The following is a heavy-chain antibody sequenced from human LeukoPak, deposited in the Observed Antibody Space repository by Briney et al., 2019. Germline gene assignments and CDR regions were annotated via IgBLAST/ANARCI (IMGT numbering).Heavy chain of an antibody. CDR3: ARVNYGSGSYYPTYYYYYMDV. V-gene: IGHV4-34*01. D-gene: IGHD3-10*01. J-gene: IGHJ6*03. CDR2: INHSGST. Sequence: SETLSLTCAVYGGSFSGYYWSWIRQPPGKGLEWIGEINHSGSTNYNPSLKSRVTISVDTSKNQFSLKLSSVTAADTAVYYCARVNYGSGSYYPTYYYYYMDVWGKGTTVTVSS. CDR1: GGSFSGYY.